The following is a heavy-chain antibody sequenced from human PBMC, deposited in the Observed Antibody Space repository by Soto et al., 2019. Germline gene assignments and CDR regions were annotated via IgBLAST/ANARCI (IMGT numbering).Heavy chain of an antibody. CDR3: ANDALSSWEWLSVINDAFDI. CDR2: ISYDGSNK. J-gene: IGHJ3*02. Sequence: GRSLRLSCAASGFTFSSYGMHWVSQAPGKGLEWVAVISYDGSNKYYADSVKGRFTISRDNSKNTLYLQMNSLRAEDTAVYYCANDALSSWEWLSVINDAFDIWGQGTMVTVSS. CDR1: GFTFSSYG. V-gene: IGHV3-30*18. D-gene: IGHD3-3*01.